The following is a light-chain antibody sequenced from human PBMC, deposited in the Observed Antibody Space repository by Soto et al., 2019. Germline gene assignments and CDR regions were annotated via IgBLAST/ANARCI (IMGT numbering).Light chain of an antibody. J-gene: IGLJ1*01. CDR1: SSNIGAPYD. Sequence: HSVLTQPPSVSGAPGQRVTISCTGSSSNIGAPYDVHWYQQVPGTAPKLLIYHNTNRPSGVPDRFSGSKSGASASLAITGLQAEDEADYYCQSYDSDLTESYVFGTGTKVTVL. V-gene: IGLV1-40*01. CDR2: HNT. CDR3: QSYDSDLTESYV.